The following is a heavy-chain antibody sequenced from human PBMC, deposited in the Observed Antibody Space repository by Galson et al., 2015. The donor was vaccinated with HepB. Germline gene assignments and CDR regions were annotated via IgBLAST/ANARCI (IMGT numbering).Heavy chain of an antibody. V-gene: IGHV3-66*01. CDR3: ARRVAAAGKIY. CDR1: GFTVSSNY. D-gene: IGHD6-13*01. J-gene: IGHJ4*02. CDR2: IYSGGST. Sequence: SLRLSCAASGFTVSSNYMSWVRQAPGKGLEWVSVIYSGGSTYYADSVKGRFTISRDNSKNTLYLQMNSLRAEDTAVYYCARRVAAAGKIYWGQGTLVTVSS.